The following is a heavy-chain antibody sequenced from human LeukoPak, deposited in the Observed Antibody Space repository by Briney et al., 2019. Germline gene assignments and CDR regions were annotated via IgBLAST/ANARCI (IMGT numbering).Heavy chain of an antibody. Sequence: ASLKVSCKASGYTFTGYYMHWVRQAPGQGLEWMGWINLNVGGANNTQKFQGRVTPHREKSISTAYMELRRLTSDTPAVYYCARDAWARIEFGELLFPADFYYGMDVWGQGTTVT. CDR1: GYTFTGYY. V-gene: IGHV1-2*02. D-gene: IGHD3-10*01. J-gene: IGHJ6*02. CDR2: INLNVGGA. CDR3: ARDAWARIEFGELLFPADFYYGMDV.